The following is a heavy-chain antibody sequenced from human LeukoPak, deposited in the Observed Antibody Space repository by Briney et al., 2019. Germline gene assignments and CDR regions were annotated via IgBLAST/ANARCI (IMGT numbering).Heavy chain of an antibody. Sequence: SGTLSLTCTVSGGSISSYYWSWIRQPAGKGLEWIGRIYSTGSTNYNPSLKSRVTMSVDTSKNQFSLRLRSVTAADTAVYYCARQIASAGTAGFDFWGQGSLVTVSS. J-gene: IGHJ4*02. CDR3: ARQIASAGTAGFDF. CDR1: GGSISSYY. V-gene: IGHV4-4*07. CDR2: IYSTGST. D-gene: IGHD6-13*01.